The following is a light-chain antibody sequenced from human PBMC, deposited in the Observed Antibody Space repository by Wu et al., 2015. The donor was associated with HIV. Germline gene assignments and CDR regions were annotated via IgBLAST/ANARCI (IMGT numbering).Light chain of an antibody. CDR3: QQYGSSPPLT. V-gene: IGKV3-20*01. Sequence: EIVMTQSPATLSVSPGERATLSCRASQSVSSNLAWYQQKPGQAPRLLIYAASSRATGIPDRFSGSGSGTDFTLTISRLDPEDFAVYYCQQYGSSPPLTFGGGTKVEIK. CDR1: QSVSSN. J-gene: IGKJ4*01. CDR2: AAS.